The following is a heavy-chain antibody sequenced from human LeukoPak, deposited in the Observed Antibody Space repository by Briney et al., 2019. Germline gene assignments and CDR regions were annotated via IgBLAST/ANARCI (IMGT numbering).Heavy chain of an antibody. D-gene: IGHD1-7*01. Sequence: ASVKVSCKASGYTFTSYGISWVRQAPGQGLEWMGWISAYNGNTNYAQKLQGRVTMTTDTSTSTAYMELRSLRSDDTAVYYCARGGGITGTTVYYYYMDVWGKGTTVTVSS. CDR2: ISAYNGNT. J-gene: IGHJ6*03. CDR1: GYTFTSYG. CDR3: ARGGGITGTTVYYYYMDV. V-gene: IGHV1-18*01.